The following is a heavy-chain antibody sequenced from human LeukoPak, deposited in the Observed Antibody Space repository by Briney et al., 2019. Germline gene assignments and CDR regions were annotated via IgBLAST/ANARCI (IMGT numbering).Heavy chain of an antibody. V-gene: IGHV3-21*01. Sequence: GGSLRLSCAASGFTFSSYTMNWVRQAPGKGLEWVSSISSSSYIYHADSVKGRFTISRDNAKNSLYLQMNSLRAEDTAVYYCAREIHLDYWGQGTLVTVSS. CDR1: GFTFSSYT. J-gene: IGHJ4*02. CDR2: ISSSSYI. CDR3: AREIHLDY.